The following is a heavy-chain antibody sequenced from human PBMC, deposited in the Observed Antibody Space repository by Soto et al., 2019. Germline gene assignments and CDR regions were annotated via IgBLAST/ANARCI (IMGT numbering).Heavy chain of an antibody. V-gene: IGHV3-33*01. J-gene: IGHJ6*02. Sequence: QVQLEESGGGVVQPGRSLRLSCAASGFTFSSSVMHWVRQAPGRGLEWVAVIWSDGSKKYYADSVTGRFAISRDNSINTLYLQMRGLSAEDTAVYYCAREVLWSSYHCALDVWGQGTTVTVSS. CDR1: GFTFSSSV. CDR2: IWSDGSKK. CDR3: AREVLWSSYHCALDV. D-gene: IGHD3-3*01.